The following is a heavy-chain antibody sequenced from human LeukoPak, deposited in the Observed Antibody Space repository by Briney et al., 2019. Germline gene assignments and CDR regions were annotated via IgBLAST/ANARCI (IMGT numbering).Heavy chain of an antibody. CDR2: VYYSGST. Sequence: SETLSLTCTVSGGSIRGYYWTWIRQPQGKGLEWVGYVYYSGSTNYNPSLKSRVTISVDTSINQFSLNLSSVTAADTAVYYCARYDSGWFYFDFWGQGTLVTVSS. CDR1: GGSIRGYY. CDR3: ARYDSGWFYFDF. D-gene: IGHD6-19*01. J-gene: IGHJ4*02. V-gene: IGHV4-59*01.